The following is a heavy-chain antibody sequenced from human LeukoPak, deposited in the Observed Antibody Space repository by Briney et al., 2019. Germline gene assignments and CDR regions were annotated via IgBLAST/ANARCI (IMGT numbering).Heavy chain of an antibody. V-gene: IGHV4-39*07. J-gene: IGHJ4*02. CDR1: GGSISSSSYY. D-gene: IGHD3-3*01. CDR2: IYYSGST. CDR3: ARGVGFWSGYYFVY. Sequence: SETLSLTCTVSGGSISSSSYYWGWIRQPPGKGLEWIGSIYYSGSTYYNPSLKSRVTISVDTSKNQFSLKLSSVTAADTAVYYCARGVGFWSGYYFVYWGQGTLVTVSS.